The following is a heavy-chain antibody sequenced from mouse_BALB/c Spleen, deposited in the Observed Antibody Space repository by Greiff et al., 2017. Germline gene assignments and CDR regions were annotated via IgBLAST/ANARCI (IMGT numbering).Heavy chain of an antibody. CDR3: AREETGGFAY. CDR2: ISTYYGDA. V-gene: IGHV1S137*01. J-gene: IGHJ3*01. D-gene: IGHD4-1*01. CDR1: GYTFTDYA. Sequence: QVHVKQSGAELVRPGVSVKISCKGSGYTFTDYAMHWVKQSHAKSLEWIGVISTYYGDASYNQKFKGKATMTVDKSSSTAYMELARLTSEDSAIYYCAREETGGFAYWGQGTLVTVSA.